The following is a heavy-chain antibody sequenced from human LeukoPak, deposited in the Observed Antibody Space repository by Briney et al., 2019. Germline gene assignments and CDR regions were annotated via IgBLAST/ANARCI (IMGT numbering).Heavy chain of an antibody. CDR2: IGKSGTDI. D-gene: IGHD3/OR15-3a*01. CDR3: ATTARVGQN. V-gene: IGHV3-11*01. Sequence: GGSLRLSCAASGFTLSDYYMSWIRQAPGKGLEWIPYIGKSGTDINYAESVKGRFTVSRDNAKNSLFLQMDSLRADDTAVYYCATTARVGQNWGQGTLVTVSS. CDR1: GFTLSDYY. J-gene: IGHJ4*02.